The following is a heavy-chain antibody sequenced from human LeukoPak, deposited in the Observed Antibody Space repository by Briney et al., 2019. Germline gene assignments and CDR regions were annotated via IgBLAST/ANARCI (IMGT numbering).Heavy chain of an antibody. Sequence: GGSLRLSCAASGFTFSSYWMSWVRQAPGKGLEWVANIKQDGSEKYYVDSVKGRSTISRDNAKNSLYLQMNSLRAEDTAVYYCASEAYGSGSYWGGYWGQGTLVTVSS. CDR1: GFTFSSYW. CDR2: IKQDGSEK. D-gene: IGHD3-10*01. CDR3: ASEAYGSGSYWGGY. V-gene: IGHV3-7*01. J-gene: IGHJ4*02.